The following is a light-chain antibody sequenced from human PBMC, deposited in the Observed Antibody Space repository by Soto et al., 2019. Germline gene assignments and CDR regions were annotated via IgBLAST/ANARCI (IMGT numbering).Light chain of an antibody. CDR2: GAS. CDR1: QSVSNN. V-gene: IGKV3-15*01. J-gene: IGKJ1*01. CDR3: QQYNTWPPWT. Sequence: EIVMTQSPATLSVSPGERATLSCRASQSVSNNLAWYQQKPGQTPRLRIYGASTRATGIPARFSGSESATEFTHTISSLQAEDFAVYYCQQYNTWPPWTFGHGTKVEIK.